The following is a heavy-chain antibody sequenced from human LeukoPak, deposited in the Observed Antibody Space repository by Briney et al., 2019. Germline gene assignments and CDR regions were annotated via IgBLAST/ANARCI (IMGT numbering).Heavy chain of an antibody. D-gene: IGHD2-15*01. CDR3: ARLIGYCSGGSCYSYFDY. CDR2: ISSSGSTI. J-gene: IGHJ4*02. V-gene: IGHV3-48*03. Sequence: GGSLRLSCAASGFTFSSYEMNWVRQAPGKGLEWVSYISSSGSTIYYADSVKGRFTISRDNAKNSLYLQMNSLRAEDTAVYYCARLIGYCSGGSCYSYFDYWGQGTLVTVSS. CDR1: GFTFSSYE.